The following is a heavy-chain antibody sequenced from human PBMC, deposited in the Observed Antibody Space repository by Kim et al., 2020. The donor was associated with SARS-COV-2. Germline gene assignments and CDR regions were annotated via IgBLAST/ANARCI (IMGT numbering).Heavy chain of an antibody. CDR1: GFSFSTYV. Sequence: GGSLRLSCAGSGFSFSTYVMRWVRQAPGEGLEWVSSISGRGSTTYYADSVKGRFTISRDNSRDTLYLQMSNLRAEDTAIYYCTTGLGSYFYYWGQGTLVT. J-gene: IGHJ4*02. V-gene: IGHV3-23*01. CDR3: TTGLGSYFYY. D-gene: IGHD2-8*02. CDR2: ISGRGSTT.